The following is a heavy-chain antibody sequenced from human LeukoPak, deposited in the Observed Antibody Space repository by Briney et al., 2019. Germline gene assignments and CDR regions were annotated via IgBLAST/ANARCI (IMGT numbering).Heavy chain of an antibody. J-gene: IGHJ5*02. CDR2: INHSGST. Sequence: SETLSLTCAVYGGSFSGYYWSWIRQPSGKGLEWIGEINHSGSTNYNPSLKSRVTISVDTSKNQFSLKLSSVTAADTAVYYCARVSQSLDTGTTAWDWFDPWGQGTLVTVSS. CDR3: ARVSQSLDTGTTAWDWFDP. D-gene: IGHD1-7*01. CDR1: GGSFSGYY. V-gene: IGHV4-34*01.